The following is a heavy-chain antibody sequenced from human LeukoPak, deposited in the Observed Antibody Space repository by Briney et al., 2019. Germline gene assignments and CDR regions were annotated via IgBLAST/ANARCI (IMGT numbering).Heavy chain of an antibody. CDR2: INTDGSST. V-gene: IGHV3-74*01. Sequence: GGSLRLSCVESGFTFTNYLIHWVRPALGKGLVWVSRINTDGSSTTYADSVKGRFTISRDNAKNSLYLQMNSLRAEDTAVYYCARAYYYAMDVWGQGTTVTVSS. CDR1: GFTFTNYL. CDR3: ARAYYYAMDV. J-gene: IGHJ6*02.